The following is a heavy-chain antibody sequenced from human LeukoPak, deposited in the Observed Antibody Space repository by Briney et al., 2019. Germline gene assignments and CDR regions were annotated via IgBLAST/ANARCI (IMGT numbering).Heavy chain of an antibody. J-gene: IGHJ4*02. Sequence: GASVKVSCKASGYTFTTYDINWVRQATGQGLEWMGWMNPHSGITGYAQRLQSRVTITWDTSISTAYMELSSLRSEDTAVYYCAKNYFDSESYSPHVDWGQGTLVTVTS. D-gene: IGHD2/OR15-2a*01. V-gene: IGHV1-8*03. CDR2: MNPHSGIT. CDR1: GYTFTTYD. CDR3: AKNYFDSESYSPHVD.